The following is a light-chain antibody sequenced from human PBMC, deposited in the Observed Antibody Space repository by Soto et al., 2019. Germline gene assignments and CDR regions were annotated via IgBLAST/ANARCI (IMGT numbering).Light chain of an antibody. CDR3: QQYDDYPYT. CDR2: DAS. J-gene: IGKJ2*01. CDR1: QIISGW. Sequence: DVQMTQSPSTLSASVGDRVTITCRASQIISGWLAWYQQKPGKAPKVLIYDASTMEVGVPSRFSGSVSETDFTLTISSLQPDDFATYYCQQYDDYPYTFGQGTKLEIK. V-gene: IGKV1-5*01.